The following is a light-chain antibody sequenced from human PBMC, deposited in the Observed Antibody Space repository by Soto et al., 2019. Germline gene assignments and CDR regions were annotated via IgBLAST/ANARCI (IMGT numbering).Light chain of an antibody. CDR1: QSVSSSY. V-gene: IGKV3-20*01. Sequence: EIVLTQSPGTLSLSPGERATLSCRASQSVSSSYLVWYQQKPGQAPRLLIYAASSRATGIPDRFSGSRSGTDFTRTISRLEPEDFAVYYCQQYGSSPLTFGGGTKVEIK. CDR3: QQYGSSPLT. J-gene: IGKJ4*01. CDR2: AAS.